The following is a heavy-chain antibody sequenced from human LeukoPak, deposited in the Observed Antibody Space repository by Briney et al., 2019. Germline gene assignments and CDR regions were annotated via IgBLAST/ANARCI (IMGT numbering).Heavy chain of an antibody. CDR1: RLTVSSNC. V-gene: IGHV3-74*01. CDR2: INSDGSST. J-gene: IGHJ4*02. Sequence: GGSLRLSCAASRLTVSSNCMSWVRQAPGKGLVWVSRINSDGSSTSYADSVKGRFTISRDNSKNTLYLQMNSLRAEDTAVYYCAKDHDTAMAPYSWGQGTLVTVSS. CDR3: AKDHDTAMAPYS. D-gene: IGHD5-18*01.